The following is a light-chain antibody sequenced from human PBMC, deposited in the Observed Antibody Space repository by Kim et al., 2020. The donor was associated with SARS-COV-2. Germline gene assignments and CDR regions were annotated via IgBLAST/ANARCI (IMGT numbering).Light chain of an antibody. CDR1: RGHSIFA. J-gene: IGLJ3*02. Sequence: SFKLTCTLSRGHSIFAIAWHQHRPEKGLRYLMKVNSDGSHHQRDGIPDRFSDSSSGSERYLIISNLQSDDEADYYCQTWGTGIQVFGGGTQLTVL. V-gene: IGLV4-69*01. CDR2: VNSDGSH. CDR3: QTWGTGIQV.